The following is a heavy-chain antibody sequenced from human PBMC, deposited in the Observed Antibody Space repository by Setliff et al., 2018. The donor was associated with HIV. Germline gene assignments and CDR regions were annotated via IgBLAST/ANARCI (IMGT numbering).Heavy chain of an antibody. CDR3: ARDSRYSYGYNWFDP. CDR2: ITYDGSRK. Sequence: GGSLRLSCGASGFTFRTFAMHWVRQAPGKGLEWVSVITYDGSRKYYADSVKGRFTISRDNAKNTLFLQMNSLRAEDTAVYYCARDSRYSYGYNWFDPWGQGTLVTVSS. V-gene: IGHV3-30*07. D-gene: IGHD5-18*01. CDR1: GFTFRTFA. J-gene: IGHJ5*02.